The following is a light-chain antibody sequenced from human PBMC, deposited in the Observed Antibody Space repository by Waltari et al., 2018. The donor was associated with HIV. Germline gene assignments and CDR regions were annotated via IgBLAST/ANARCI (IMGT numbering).Light chain of an antibody. CDR3: AAWDDSLSGRV. J-gene: IGLJ2*01. CDR1: RSNIGSNS. CDR2: NNN. Sequence: QSVLTQPPSASGTPGQRVTLSCSGSRSNIGSNSVNWYQQLPGTAPKLLIYNNNERPSGVPDRFSGSRSGTSASLAISGLQSEDEADYYCAAWDDSLSGRVFGGGTKLTVL. V-gene: IGLV1-44*01.